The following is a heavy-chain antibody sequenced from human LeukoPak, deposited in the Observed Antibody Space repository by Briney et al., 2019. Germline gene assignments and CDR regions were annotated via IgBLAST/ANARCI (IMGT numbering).Heavy chain of an antibody. Sequence: GGSLRLSCAASGFTFSSYAMSWVRQAPGKGLEWVANIKEDGTQKYYVDSVRGRFTISRDNAENSLYLQMNSLRAEDTAVYYCAPSGPASEWFDPWGQGTLVTVSS. V-gene: IGHV3-7*01. CDR2: IKEDGTQK. CDR1: GFTFSSYA. CDR3: APSGPASEWFDP. J-gene: IGHJ5*02. D-gene: IGHD3-10*01.